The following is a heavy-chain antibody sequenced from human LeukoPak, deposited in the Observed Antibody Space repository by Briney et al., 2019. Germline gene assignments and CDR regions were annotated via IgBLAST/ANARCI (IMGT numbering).Heavy chain of an antibody. V-gene: IGHV1-2*02. Sequence: GASVKVSCKASGYTFTGYYMHWVRQAPGQGLEWMGWINPNSGDTNYAQKFQGRVTMTRDTSISTAYMDLSRLRSDDTAVYYCARDFWSGNDAFAIWGQGTMVTVSS. CDR2: INPNSGDT. CDR3: ARDFWSGNDAFAI. J-gene: IGHJ3*02. D-gene: IGHD3-3*01. CDR1: GYTFTGYY.